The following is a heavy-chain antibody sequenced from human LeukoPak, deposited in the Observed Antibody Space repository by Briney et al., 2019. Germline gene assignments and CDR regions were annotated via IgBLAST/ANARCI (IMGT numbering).Heavy chain of an antibody. Sequence: PGGSLRLSCAASGFTFSSYAMSWVRQAPGKGLEWVGRIKSKTDGGTTDYAAPVKGRFTISRDDSKNTLYLQMNSLKTEDTAVYYCTTCLDPWTGSRTYYFDYWGQGTLVTVSS. J-gene: IGHJ4*02. CDR1: GFTFSSYA. CDR3: TTCLDPWTGSRTYYFDY. CDR2: IKSKTDGGTT. D-gene: IGHD3/OR15-3a*01. V-gene: IGHV3-15*01.